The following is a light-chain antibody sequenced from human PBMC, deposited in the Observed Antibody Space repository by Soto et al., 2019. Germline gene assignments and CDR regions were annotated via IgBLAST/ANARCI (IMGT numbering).Light chain of an antibody. J-gene: IGKJ1*01. Sequence: EFVLTQSPGTLSLSPGERATLSCRASQSVSSNYLAWYQQKPGQAPRLLIYGASTRATGIADRFSGSASGIDFTLCISRVEPEDCAVYYCHQYGKYRQAFGQGTKVEIK. CDR1: QSVSSNY. V-gene: IGKV3-20*01. CDR2: GAS. CDR3: HQYGKYRQA.